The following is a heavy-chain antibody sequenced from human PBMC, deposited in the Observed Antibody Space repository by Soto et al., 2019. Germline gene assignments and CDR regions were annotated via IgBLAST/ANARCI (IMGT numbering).Heavy chain of an antibody. CDR2: IYNSGSP. J-gene: IGHJ4*02. Sequence: QVQLQESGPGLVKPSETLSLTCTVACGSISSYYWSWIRQPPGRGLSWIGHIYNSGSPNYNPSLKSRVTISLEPSNNQFSRKLSSVTAADTAVYYCARGTQGGYCSGGSCYSENDSWGQGALVTVSS. CDR3: ARGTQGGYCSGGSCYSENDS. CDR1: CGSISSYY. V-gene: IGHV4-59*01. D-gene: IGHD2-15*01.